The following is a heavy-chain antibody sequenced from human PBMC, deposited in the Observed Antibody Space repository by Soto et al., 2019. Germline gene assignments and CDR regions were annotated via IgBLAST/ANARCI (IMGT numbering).Heavy chain of an antibody. D-gene: IGHD3-10*01. CDR3: ARDQDGSGSYYNGGFDP. CDR1: GFTFSSYE. J-gene: IGHJ5*02. Sequence: QPGGSLRLSCAASGFTFSSYEMNWVRQAPGKGLEWVSYISSSGSTIYYADSVKGRFTISRDNAKNSLYLQMNSLRAEDTAVYYCARDQDGSGSYYNGGFDPWGQGTLVTVSS. CDR2: ISSSGSTI. V-gene: IGHV3-48*03.